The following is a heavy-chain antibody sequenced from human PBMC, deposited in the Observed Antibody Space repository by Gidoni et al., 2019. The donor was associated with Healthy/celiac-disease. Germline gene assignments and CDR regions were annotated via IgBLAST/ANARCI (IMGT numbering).Heavy chain of an antibody. CDR3: ARGYRGLADY. D-gene: IGHD3-10*01. Sequence: VQLQPWGAGLLQPSATLSLTCAVYGGSFSGYYWSWIRQPPGKGLEWIGEINHSGSTNYNPSLKSRVTISVDTSKNQFSRKLSSVTAADTAVYYCARGYRGLADYWGQGTLVTVSS. J-gene: IGHJ4*02. CDR2: INHSGST. CDR1: GGSFSGYY. V-gene: IGHV4-34*01.